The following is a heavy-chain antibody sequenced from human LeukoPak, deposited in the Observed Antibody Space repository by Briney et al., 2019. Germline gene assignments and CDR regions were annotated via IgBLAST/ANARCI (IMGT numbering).Heavy chain of an antibody. V-gene: IGHV4-30-4*08. Sequence: SQXLSLTCTVSGGSISSGDYYWRWHRQPPGTGLEWIGYIYYSGSNYYNPSLKSRVTISVYTSKNQFSLKLSSVTAADTAVYYCARDSELRAYYYYMDVWGKGTTVTVSS. CDR1: GGSISSGDYY. CDR2: IYYSGSN. D-gene: IGHD1-14*01. J-gene: IGHJ6*03. CDR3: ARDSELRAYYYYMDV.